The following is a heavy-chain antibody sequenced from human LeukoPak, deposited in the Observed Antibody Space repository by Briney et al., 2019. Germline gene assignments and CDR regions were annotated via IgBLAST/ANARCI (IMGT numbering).Heavy chain of an antibody. V-gene: IGHV1-46*01. CDR3: ARDKSYDILMLAY. D-gene: IGHD3-9*01. CDR1: GYTFTGYY. Sequence: ASVKVSCKASGYTFTGYYMHWVRQAPGQGLEWMGIITPSSGSTEYAQKFQGRVTMTRDTSTSTVYMELSSLRSEDTAVYYCARDKSYDILMLAYWGQGTLVTVSS. J-gene: IGHJ4*02. CDR2: ITPSSGST.